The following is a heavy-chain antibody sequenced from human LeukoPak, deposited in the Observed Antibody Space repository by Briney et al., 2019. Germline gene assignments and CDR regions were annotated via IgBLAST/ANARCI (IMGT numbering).Heavy chain of an antibody. CDR3: SSWDCSSGSCYTNMNFDH. J-gene: IGHJ4*02. Sequence: AAVKVSCKASGYTFAGYYIHWVRRAPGQGLEWLGWINPDKGATKTAQKFRDRVIMTTDKSLATAYMEVTNLTSDDTAVYTRSSWDCSSGSCYTNMNFDHWGQGSLVTVSS. CDR1: GYTFAGYY. V-gene: IGHV1-2*02. D-gene: IGHD2-15*01. CDR2: INPDKGAT.